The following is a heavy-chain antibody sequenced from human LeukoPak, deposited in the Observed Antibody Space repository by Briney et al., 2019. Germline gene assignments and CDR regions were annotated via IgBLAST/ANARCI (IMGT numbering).Heavy chain of an antibody. CDR3: ARDRAVCSGGSCYGTPDY. D-gene: IGHD2-15*01. Sequence: GGTLRLSCAASGFTFSSYGMNWVRQAPGKGLEWVSYISSSGSTIYYADSVKGRFTISRDNAKNSLYLQMNSLRAEDTALYYCARDRAVCSGGSCYGTPDYWGQGTLVTVSS. CDR2: ISSSGSTI. CDR1: GFTFSSYG. V-gene: IGHV3-48*04. J-gene: IGHJ4*02.